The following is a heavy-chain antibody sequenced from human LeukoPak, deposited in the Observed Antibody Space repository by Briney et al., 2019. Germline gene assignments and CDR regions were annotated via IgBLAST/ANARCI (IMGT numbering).Heavy chain of an antibody. J-gene: IGHJ5*02. Sequence: GGSLRLSCAASRFTFSSYWMSWVRQAPGKGLEWVANIKQDGSEKYYVDSVKGRFTISRDNAKNSLYLQMNSLRAEDTAVYYCARSNGGNWFDPWGQGTLVTVSS. CDR2: IKQDGSEK. V-gene: IGHV3-7*01. CDR1: RFTFSSYW. CDR3: ARSNGGNWFDP.